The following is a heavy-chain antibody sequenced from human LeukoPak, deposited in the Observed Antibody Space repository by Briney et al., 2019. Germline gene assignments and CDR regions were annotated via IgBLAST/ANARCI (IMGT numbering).Heavy chain of an antibody. D-gene: IGHD5-12*01. J-gene: IGHJ5*02. Sequence: GGSLRLSCAVSGFTFSTYAMSWVRQAPGKGLEWVAGISGSGAVTYYADPVKGRFTIYRHNSKNTLYLQMNSLRVGDPALYYCTRCGGGYLNWFDPWGEGTLVTVSS. CDR1: GFTFSTYA. V-gene: IGHV3-23*01. CDR3: TRCGGGYLNWFDP. CDR2: ISGSGAVT.